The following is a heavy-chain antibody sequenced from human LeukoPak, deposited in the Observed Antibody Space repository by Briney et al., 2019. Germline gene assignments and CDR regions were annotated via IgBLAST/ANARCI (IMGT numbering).Heavy chain of an antibody. CDR3: ARSWFMGGSGYYSPPYFDY. D-gene: IGHD3-22*01. CDR2: IYYSGST. V-gene: IGHV4-39*07. Sequence: SETLSLTCAVYGGSISSSSYYWGWIRQPPGKGLKWIGSIYYSGSTYYNPSLKSRVTISVDTSKNQFSLKLSSVTAADSAVYYCARSWFMGGSGYYSPPYFDYWGQGTLVTVSS. J-gene: IGHJ4*02. CDR1: GGSISSSSYY.